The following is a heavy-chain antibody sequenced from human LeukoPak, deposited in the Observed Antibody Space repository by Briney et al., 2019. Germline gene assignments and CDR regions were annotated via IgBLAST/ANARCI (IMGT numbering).Heavy chain of an antibody. J-gene: IGHJ5*02. CDR1: GFTFSSYG. CDR3: AKDRRNKEGFDP. V-gene: IGHV3-30*02. CDR2: IRYDGSNK. Sequence: GGSLRLSCAASGFTFSSYGMHWVRQAPGKGLEWVAFIRYDGSNKYYADSVKGRFTISRDNSKNTLYLQMNSLRAEDTAVYYCAKDRRNKEGFDPWGQGTLVTVSS.